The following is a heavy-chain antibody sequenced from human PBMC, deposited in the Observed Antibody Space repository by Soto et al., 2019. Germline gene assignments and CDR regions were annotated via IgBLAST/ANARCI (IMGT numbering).Heavy chain of an antibody. CDR2: IGTAGDP. CDR1: GFTFSSYD. CDR3: AREIVTPGHWYFDV. Sequence: GGSLRLSCAASGFTFSSYDMHWVRQTAGKSLELVSSIGTAGDPHYSDSVKGRFTISRENAKNSLYLQMNSLRAGDTAVYYCAREIVTPGHWYFDVWGRGTLVTVYS. D-gene: IGHD2-2*01. V-gene: IGHV3-13*05. J-gene: IGHJ2*01.